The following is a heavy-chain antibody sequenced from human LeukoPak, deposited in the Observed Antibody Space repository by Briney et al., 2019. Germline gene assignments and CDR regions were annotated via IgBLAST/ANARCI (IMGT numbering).Heavy chain of an antibody. Sequence: PGGSLRLSCAASGFTFSSYSMNWVRQAPGKGLEWVSSISSSSSYIYYADSVKGRFTISRDNAKNSLYLQMNSLRAEDTAVYYCARGLEHIVVVTANYYYYYYMDVWGKGTTVTVSS. D-gene: IGHD2-21*02. CDR2: ISSSSSYI. CDR3: ARGLEHIVVVTANYYYYYYMDV. V-gene: IGHV3-21*01. J-gene: IGHJ6*03. CDR1: GFTFSSYS.